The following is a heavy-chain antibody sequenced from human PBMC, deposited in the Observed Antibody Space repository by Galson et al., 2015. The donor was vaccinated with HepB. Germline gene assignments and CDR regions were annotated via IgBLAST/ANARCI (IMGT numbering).Heavy chain of an antibody. D-gene: IGHD3-16*02. V-gene: IGHV3-30-3*01. CDR2: ISYDGSNK. Sequence: SLRLSCAASGFTFSSYAMHWVRQAPGKGLEWVAVISYDGSNKYYADSVKGRFTISRDNSKNTLYLQMNSLRAEDTAVYYCASLILIKTAFDYWGQGTLVTVSS. J-gene: IGHJ4*02. CDR3: ASLILIKTAFDY. CDR1: GFTFSSYA.